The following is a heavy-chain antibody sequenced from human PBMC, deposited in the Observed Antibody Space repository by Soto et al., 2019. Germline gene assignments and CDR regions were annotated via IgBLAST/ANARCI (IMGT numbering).Heavy chain of an antibody. CDR3: ARVNGYSGYAYYYGMDV. V-gene: IGHV3-53*01. Sequence: EVQLVESGGGLIQPGGSLRLSCAASGFTVSSNYMSWVRQAPGKGLEWVSVIYSGGSTYYADSVKGRFTISRDNSKNTLYLKMNSLRAEDTAVYYCARVNGYSGYAYYYGMDVWGQGTTVTVSS. J-gene: IGHJ6*02. CDR1: GFTVSSNY. CDR2: IYSGGST. D-gene: IGHD5-12*01.